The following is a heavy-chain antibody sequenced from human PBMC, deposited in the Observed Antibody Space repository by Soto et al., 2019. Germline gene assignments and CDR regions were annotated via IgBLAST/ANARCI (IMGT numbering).Heavy chain of an antibody. V-gene: IGHV1-8*01. CDR3: ARGAYFDWLPFDY. CDR1: GYTFTSYD. CDR2: MNPNSGNT. D-gene: IGHD3-9*01. J-gene: IGHJ4*02. Sequence: ASVKVSCKASGYTFTSYDINWVRQATGQGFEYLGWMNPNSGNTGYVKKFQGRFTISRDNSKNTLYLQMGSLRAEDMAVYYCARGAYFDWLPFDYWGQGTLVTVSS.